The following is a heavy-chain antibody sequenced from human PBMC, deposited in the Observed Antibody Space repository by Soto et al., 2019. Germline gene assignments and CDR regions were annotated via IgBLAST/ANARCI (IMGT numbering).Heavy chain of an antibody. J-gene: IGHJ5*02. CDR2: IYYSGNS. V-gene: IGHV4-31*03. Sequence: SETLSLTCTVSGGSISSGGYYWSWIRQHPXKGLEWIGNIYYSGNSHYSPSLRSRLTISIDTSKNQFSLRLSSVTAADTAVYYCARERQPYISSQGVWFGPWGQGTLVTVSS. CDR3: ARERQPYISSQGVWFGP. CDR1: GGSISSGGYY. D-gene: IGHD3-3*02.